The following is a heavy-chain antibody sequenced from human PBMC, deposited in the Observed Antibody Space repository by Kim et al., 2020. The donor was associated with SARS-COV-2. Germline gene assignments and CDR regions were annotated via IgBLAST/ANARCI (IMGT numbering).Heavy chain of an antibody. CDR1: GFTFSSYS. CDR3: ARVQVTPGGGPGAFDI. J-gene: IGHJ3*02. CDR2: ISSSSSYI. Sequence: GGSLRLSCAASGFTFSSYSMNWVRQAPGKGLEWVSSISSSSSYIYYADSVKGRFTISRDNAKNSLYLQMNSLRAEDTAVYHCARVQVTPGGGPGAFDIWGQGTMVTVSS. D-gene: IGHD2-21*02. V-gene: IGHV3-21*01.